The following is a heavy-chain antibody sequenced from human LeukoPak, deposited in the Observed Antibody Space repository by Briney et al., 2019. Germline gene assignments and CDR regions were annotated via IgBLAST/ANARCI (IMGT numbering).Heavy chain of an antibody. V-gene: IGHV1-46*01. Sequence: ASVKVSCKASGYTFTSYYMHWVRQAPGQGLEWMGIINPSGGSTSYAQKFQGRVTMTRDTSTSTVYMELSSLRSEDTAVYYCASCSGGSLPIYCYYYGMDVWGQGTTVTVSS. CDR1: GYTFTSYY. CDR3: ASCSGGSLPIYCYYYGMDV. CDR2: INPSGGST. J-gene: IGHJ6*02. D-gene: IGHD2-15*01.